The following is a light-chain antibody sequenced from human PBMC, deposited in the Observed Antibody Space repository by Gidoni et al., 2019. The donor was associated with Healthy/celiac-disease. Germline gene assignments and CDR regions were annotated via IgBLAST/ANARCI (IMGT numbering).Light chain of an antibody. Sequence: QSVLTQPPSVSGAPGQSVTISCTGSSPNIGEGYDVHWYQQLPGTAPKLLIYCNSNRHSGVPDRFSGSKSGTSASMAITGLQAEDEADYYCQSYDSSLSGWVFGGGTKLTVL. V-gene: IGLV1-40*01. CDR1: SPNIGEGYD. CDR2: CNS. J-gene: IGLJ3*02. CDR3: QSYDSSLSGWV.